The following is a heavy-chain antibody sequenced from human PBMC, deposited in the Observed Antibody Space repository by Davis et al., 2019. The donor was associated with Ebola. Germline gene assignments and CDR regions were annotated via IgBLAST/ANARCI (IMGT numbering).Heavy chain of an antibody. CDR2: IIPILGIA. Sequence: SVKVSCKASGYTFTSYYMHWVRQAPGQGLEWMGRIIPILGIANYAQKFQGRVTITADKSTSTAYMELSSLRSEDTAVYYCARDLGTMVDVWGQGTTVTVSS. CDR3: ARDLGTMVDV. D-gene: IGHD3-10*01. J-gene: IGHJ6*02. CDR1: GYTFTSYY. V-gene: IGHV1-69*04.